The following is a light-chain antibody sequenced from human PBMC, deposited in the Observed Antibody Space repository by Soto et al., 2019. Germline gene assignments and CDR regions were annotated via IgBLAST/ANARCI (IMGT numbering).Light chain of an antibody. J-gene: IGLJ1*01. Sequence: QSALTQPRSVSGSPGQSVTISCTGTSTDVGGYNYVSWYQQHPGTVPKLMLYDVSKRPSGVPDRFSGSKSGNTASLTISGLQAEDEDDYYCCSYAGRDTLYVFGSGTKLTVL. CDR3: CSYAGRDTLYV. V-gene: IGLV2-11*01. CDR2: DVS. CDR1: STDVGGYNY.